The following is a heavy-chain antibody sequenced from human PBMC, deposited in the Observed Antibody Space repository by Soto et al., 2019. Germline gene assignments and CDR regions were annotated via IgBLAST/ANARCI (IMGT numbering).Heavy chain of an antibody. CDR1: GGSISSGDYY. V-gene: IGHV4-30-4*01. J-gene: IGHJ4*02. CDR2: IYYSGST. Sequence: SETLSLTCTVSGGSISSGDYYWSWIRQPPGKGLEWIGYIYYSGSTYYNPSLKSRVTISVDTSKNQFSLKLSSVTAADTAVYYCASLDTSGWSYFDYWGQGTLVTVSS. D-gene: IGHD3-3*01. CDR3: ASLDTSGWSYFDY.